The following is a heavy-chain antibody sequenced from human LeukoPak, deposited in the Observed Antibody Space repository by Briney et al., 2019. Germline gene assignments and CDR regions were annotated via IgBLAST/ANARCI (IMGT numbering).Heavy chain of an antibody. Sequence: GGSLRLSCAASGFSFSSFAMSWVRQAPGKGLEWVSVISGLGDSTNYAESVKGRFTISRDNSKNTVYLLMNSLRGEDTAVYYCAKGPAKYSGYDYFEYGGQGTLATVSS. V-gene: IGHV3-23*01. CDR2: ISGLGDST. D-gene: IGHD5-12*01. CDR1: GFSFSSFA. J-gene: IGHJ4*02. CDR3: AKGPAKYSGYDYFEY.